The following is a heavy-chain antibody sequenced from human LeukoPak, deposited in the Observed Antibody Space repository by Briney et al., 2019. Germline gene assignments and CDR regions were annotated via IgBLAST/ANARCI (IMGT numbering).Heavy chain of an antibody. D-gene: IGHD3-10*01. CDR1: GFTFSSYS. CDR2: ISSSSSDI. Sequence: VGSLRLSCAASGFTFSSYSMNWVRQAPGKGLEWVSSISSSSSDISYADSVKGRFTISRDNAKNSLYLQMNSLRAEDTAVYYCARDQVTMVRGVITGHYYYYGMDVWGQRTTVTVSS. CDR3: ARDQVTMVRGVITGHYYYYGMDV. J-gene: IGHJ6*02. V-gene: IGHV3-21*01.